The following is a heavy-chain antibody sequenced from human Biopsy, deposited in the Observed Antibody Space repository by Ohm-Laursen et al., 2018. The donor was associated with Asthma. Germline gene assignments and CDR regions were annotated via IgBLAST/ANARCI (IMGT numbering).Heavy chain of an antibody. CDR2: IDWDDDK. CDR1: GFSLSTTGMS. V-gene: IGHV2-70*01. J-gene: IGHJ3*02. D-gene: IGHD1-14*01. CDR3: ARIPEVGTNSFDI. Sequence: TQTLTLTCSFSGFSLSTTGMSVSWIRQPPGKALEWLALIDWDDDKYYSASLKTRLTISKDSSKNQVVLTLTNVDPVDTATYFCARIPEVGTNSFDIWGQGTMVTVSS.